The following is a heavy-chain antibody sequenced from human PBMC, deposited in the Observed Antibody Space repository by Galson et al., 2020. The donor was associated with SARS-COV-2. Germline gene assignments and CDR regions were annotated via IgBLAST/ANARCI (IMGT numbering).Heavy chain of an antibody. CDR2: ISYDGSNK. Sequence: GESLKISCAASGFTFSSYAMHWVRQAPGKGLEWVAVISYDGSNKYYADSVKGRFTISRDNSKNTLYLQMNSLGAEDTAVYYCAAELVHAFDIWGQGTMVTVSS. D-gene: IGHD2-15*01. J-gene: IGHJ3*02. CDR1: GFTFSSYA. CDR3: AAELVHAFDI. V-gene: IGHV3-30*04.